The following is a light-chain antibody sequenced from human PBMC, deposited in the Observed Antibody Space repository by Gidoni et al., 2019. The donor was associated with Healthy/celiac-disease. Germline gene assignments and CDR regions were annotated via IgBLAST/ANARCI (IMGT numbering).Light chain of an antibody. CDR2: DAS. CDR3: QQRSNWPPIT. CDR1: QSVRSY. V-gene: IGKV3-11*01. Sequence: EIVLTQSPATLSLSPGERATLSCSASQSVRSYLAWYQQKPGQSPRLLIYDASNMATGIPARFSGSGSGTDFTLTISSLEPEDFAVYYCQQRSNWPPITFGQGTRLEIK. J-gene: IGKJ5*01.